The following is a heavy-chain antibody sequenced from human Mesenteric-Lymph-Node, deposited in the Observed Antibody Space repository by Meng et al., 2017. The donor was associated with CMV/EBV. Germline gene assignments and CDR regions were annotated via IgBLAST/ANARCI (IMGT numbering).Heavy chain of an antibody. CDR1: GFTFSSFD. Sequence: GGSLRLSCAVSGFTFSSFDMNWVRQTPGEWLEWVSYISSSGRTINYADSVGGRFTISRDNSKNTLFLQMNSLRAEDTAVYYCARVPWNYDFWTSSHYTPNQYYGMDVWGQGATVTVSS. V-gene: IGHV3-48*03. D-gene: IGHD3-3*01. CDR2: ISSSGRTI. J-gene: IGHJ6*02. CDR3: ARVPWNYDFWTSSHYTPNQYYGMDV.